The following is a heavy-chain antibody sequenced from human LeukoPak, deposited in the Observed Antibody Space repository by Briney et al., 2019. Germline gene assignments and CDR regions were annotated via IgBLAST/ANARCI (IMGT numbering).Heavy chain of an antibody. CDR1: GFTFSTYW. J-gene: IGHJ4*02. Sequence: PGGSLRLSCAASGFTFSTYWMHWVRQAPGKGLVWVSRIKSDGSATTYADFVKGRFTVSRDNAKNTLYLQMSSLRAEDTAMYFCARVGGRGSIGGDCWGQGNLVTVSS. V-gene: IGHV3-74*03. D-gene: IGHD3-10*01. CDR3: ARVGGRGSIGGDC. CDR2: IKSDGSAT.